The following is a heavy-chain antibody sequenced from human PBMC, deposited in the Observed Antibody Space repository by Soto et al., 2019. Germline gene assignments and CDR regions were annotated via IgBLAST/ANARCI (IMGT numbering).Heavy chain of an antibody. CDR1: GGSISSGGSS. CDR3: ARGAVVNFDS. J-gene: IGHJ4*02. CDR2: IYPSGST. D-gene: IGHD3-22*01. Sequence: QLQLQESGSGLVKPSQTLSLTCAVSGGSISSGGSSWTWIRQPPGKGLEWIGYIYPSGSTYYNPSLTSRVTIAVDRSKNQFSLKLTSVTAADTAVYYCARGAVVNFDSWGQGTVVTVSS. V-gene: IGHV4-30-2*01.